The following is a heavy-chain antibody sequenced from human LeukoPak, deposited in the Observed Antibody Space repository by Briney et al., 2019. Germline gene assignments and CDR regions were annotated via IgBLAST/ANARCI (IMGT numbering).Heavy chain of an antibody. CDR3: ASGSSWYIHMDV. CDR2: INHSGST. D-gene: IGHD6-13*01. Sequence: PSETLSLTCTVSGYSISSGYYWGWIRQPPGKGLEWIGEINHSGSTNYNPSLKSRVTISVDTSKNQFSLKLSSVTAADTAVYYCASGSSWYIHMDVWGKGTTVTVSS. J-gene: IGHJ6*03. CDR1: GYSISSGYY. V-gene: IGHV4-38-2*02.